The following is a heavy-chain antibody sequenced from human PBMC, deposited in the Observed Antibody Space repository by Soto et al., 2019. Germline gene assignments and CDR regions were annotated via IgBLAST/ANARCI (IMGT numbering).Heavy chain of an antibody. CDR3: AKETYCSSTSCAYYYGMDV. CDR1: GFAFSGYG. D-gene: IGHD2-2*01. V-gene: IGHV3-30*18. CDR2: ISYHGNNK. J-gene: IGHJ6*02. Sequence: QVQLVESGGAVVQPGRSLRLSCAAPGFAFSGYGRNWVRQAPGKGLEGVAVISYHGNNKYYADSVKGRFTISRDNSKNTLYLQMNTLRAEDTAVYYCAKETYCSSTSCAYYYGMDVWGQGTTVTVSS.